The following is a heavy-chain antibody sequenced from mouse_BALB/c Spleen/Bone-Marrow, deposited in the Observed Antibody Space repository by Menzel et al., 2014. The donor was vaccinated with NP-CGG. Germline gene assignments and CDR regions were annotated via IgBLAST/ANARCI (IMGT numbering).Heavy chain of an antibody. CDR2: IYPGNSGT. J-gene: IGHJ2*03. D-gene: IGHD1-1*01. Sequence: VQLQQSGTVLARPGASVKMSRKASGYSFTSYWMYWIKQRPGQGLEWIGAIYPGNSGTSYNQNFKGKAKLTAVTSASTAYMELSSLTNEDSAVYYCTRSITTAVEFDYWGQGTSLTVSS. CDR1: GYSFTSYW. CDR3: TRSITTAVEFDY. V-gene: IGHV1-5*01.